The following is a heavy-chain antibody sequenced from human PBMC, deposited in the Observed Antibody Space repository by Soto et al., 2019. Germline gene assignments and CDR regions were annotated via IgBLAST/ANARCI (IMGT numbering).Heavy chain of an antibody. CDR1: GGSISSGGYY. Sequence: SETLSLTCTVSGGSISSGGYYWSWIRQHPGKGLEWIGYIYYSGSTYYNPSLKSRVTISVDTSKNQFSLKLSSVTAADTAVYYCARALYGAYYFDYWGQGXLVTVSS. J-gene: IGHJ4*02. CDR2: IYYSGST. CDR3: ARALYGAYYFDY. D-gene: IGHD3-16*01. V-gene: IGHV4-31*03.